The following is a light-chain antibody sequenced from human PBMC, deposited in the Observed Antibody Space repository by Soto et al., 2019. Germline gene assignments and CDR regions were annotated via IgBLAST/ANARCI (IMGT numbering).Light chain of an antibody. CDR2: EVT. J-gene: IGLJ2*01. V-gene: IGLV2-14*01. Sequence: HSALTQPASVSGSPGQSITISCTGTSSDVGGQKYVSWYQQHPGKAPKLLIYEVTYRPSGVSNRFSGSKSGNTASLTISGLQADDEADYYCSSYTTTSTLLFGGGTKLTVL. CDR1: SSDVGGQKY. CDR3: SSYTTTSTLL.